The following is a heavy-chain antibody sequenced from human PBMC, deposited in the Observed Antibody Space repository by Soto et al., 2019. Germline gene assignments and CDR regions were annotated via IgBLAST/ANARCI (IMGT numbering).Heavy chain of an antibody. V-gene: IGHV1-3*01. Sequence: ASVKVSCKASGYTFTSYAMHWVRQAPGQRLEWMGWINAGNGNTKYSQKFQGRVTITRDTSASTAYMELSSLRSEDTAVYYCARSARIKTGDYYYYGMDVWGQGTTVTGS. J-gene: IGHJ6*02. CDR1: GYTFTSYA. CDR2: INAGNGNT. CDR3: ARSARIKTGDYYYYGMDV. D-gene: IGHD3-10*01.